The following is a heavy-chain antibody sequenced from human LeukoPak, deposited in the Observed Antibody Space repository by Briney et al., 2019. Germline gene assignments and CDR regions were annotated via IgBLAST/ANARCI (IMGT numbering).Heavy chain of an antibody. CDR3: ARDRGGNGGDAFDI. J-gene: IGHJ3*02. CDR2: INRDGSST. D-gene: IGHD3-16*01. CDR1: GFTFSSYL. Sequence: GSLRLSCASSGFTFSSYLMHWVRQAPGKGLVWVSRINRDGSSTSYADAVKGRFTTSRDNATNTLYLKMHSLRAEDTAVYYCARDRGGNGGDAFDIWGQGTMVTVSS. V-gene: IGHV3-74*01.